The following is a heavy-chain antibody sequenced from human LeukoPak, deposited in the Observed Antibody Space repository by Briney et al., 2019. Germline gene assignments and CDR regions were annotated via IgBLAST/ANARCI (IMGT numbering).Heavy chain of an antibody. CDR3: VRTRHSGSLDF. CDR1: VGSISGNY. J-gene: IGHJ4*02. D-gene: IGHD3-10*01. CDR2: IYSSGST. V-gene: IGHV4-59*01. Sequence: SETLSLTCTVSVGSISGNYWSWIRQPPGKGLEWIGYIYSSGSTNYNPSLKSRLTISLDTSKNQFSLNLNSITAADTAVYYCVRTRHSGSLDFWGQGTLVTVSS.